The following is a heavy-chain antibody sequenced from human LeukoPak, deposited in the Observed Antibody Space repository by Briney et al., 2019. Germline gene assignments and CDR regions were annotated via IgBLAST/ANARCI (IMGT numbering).Heavy chain of an antibody. CDR2: ISYDGSNK. J-gene: IGHJ4*02. CDR1: GFTFSSYG. Sequence: GGSLRLSCAASGFTFSSYGMHWVRQAPGKGLEWVAVISYDGSNKYYADSVKGRFTISGDNSKNTLYLQMNSLRAEDTAVYYCAKDSTGSIDYWGQGTLVTVSS. V-gene: IGHV3-30*18. D-gene: IGHD3-9*01. CDR3: AKDSTGSIDY.